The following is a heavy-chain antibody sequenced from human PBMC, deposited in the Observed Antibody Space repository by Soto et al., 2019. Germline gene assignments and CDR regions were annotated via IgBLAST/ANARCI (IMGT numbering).Heavy chain of an antibody. CDR2: INPSGGST. V-gene: IGHV1-46*01. CDR1: GYTFTIYY. CDR3: ARVFLSKAKTYYYDSSGSQGPYYYYGMDV. Sequence: GASVKVSCKASGYTFTIYYMHWVRQAPGQGLEWMGIINPSGGSTSYAQKFQGRVTMTRDTSTSTVYMELSSLRSEDTAVYYCARVFLSKAKTYYYDSSGSQGPYYYYGMDVWGQGTTVTVSS. J-gene: IGHJ6*02. D-gene: IGHD3-22*01.